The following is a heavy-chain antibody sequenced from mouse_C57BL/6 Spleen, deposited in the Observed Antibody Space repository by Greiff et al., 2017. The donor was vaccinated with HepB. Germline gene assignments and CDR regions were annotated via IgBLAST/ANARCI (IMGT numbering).Heavy chain of an antibody. CDR2: INPSSGYT. Sequence: QVQLKESGAELAKPGASVKLSCKASGYTFTSYWMHWVKQRPGQGLEWIGYINPSSGYTKYNQKFKDKATLTADKSSSTAYMQLSSLTYEDSAVYYGASGTMGEVFDYWGQGTTLTVSS. J-gene: IGHJ2*01. D-gene: IGHD1-1*02. CDR1: GYTFTSYW. CDR3: ASGTMGEVFDY. V-gene: IGHV1-7*01.